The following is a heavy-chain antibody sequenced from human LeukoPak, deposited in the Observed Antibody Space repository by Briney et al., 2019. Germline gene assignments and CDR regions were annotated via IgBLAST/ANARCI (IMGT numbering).Heavy chain of an antibody. D-gene: IGHD3-10*01. CDR1: GFTFSNYW. Sequence: GGSLRLSCVVSGFTFSNYWMSWVRQTPGKGLEWVANIKPDGSEKYYVDSVRGRFTFSRDNAKNSLYLQMNSLRAEDTAVYYCARLRGLTNFDYWGQGTLVTVSS. CDR3: ARLRGLTNFDY. V-gene: IGHV3-7*01. CDR2: IKPDGSEK. J-gene: IGHJ4*02.